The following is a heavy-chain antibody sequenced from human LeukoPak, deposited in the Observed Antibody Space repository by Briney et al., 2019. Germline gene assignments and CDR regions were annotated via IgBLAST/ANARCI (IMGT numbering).Heavy chain of an antibody. J-gene: IGHJ5*02. CDR2: ISSSSSYI. Sequence: PGGSLRLSCAASGFTFSSYSMNWVRQAPGKGLEWVSSISSSSSYIYYADSVKGRFTISRDNAKNSLYLQMNSLRAEDTAVYYCARDRTTVTKGWFDPWGQGTLVTVSS. CDR1: GFTFSSYS. D-gene: IGHD4-17*01. V-gene: IGHV3-21*01. CDR3: ARDRTTVTKGWFDP.